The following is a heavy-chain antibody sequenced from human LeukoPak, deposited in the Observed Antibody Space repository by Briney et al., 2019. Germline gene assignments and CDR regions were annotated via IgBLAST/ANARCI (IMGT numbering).Heavy chain of an antibody. CDR3: ARFNYDILTGYRLFDY. V-gene: IGHV4-59*01. CDR1: GGSISSYY. J-gene: IGHJ4*02. D-gene: IGHD3-9*01. Sequence: PSETLSLTCTVSGGSISSYYWSWIRQPPGKGLEWIGYIYYSGSTNYNPSLKSRVTISVDTSKNQFSLKLSSVTAADTAVYYCARFNYDILTGYRLFDYWGQGTLVTVSS. CDR2: IYYSGST.